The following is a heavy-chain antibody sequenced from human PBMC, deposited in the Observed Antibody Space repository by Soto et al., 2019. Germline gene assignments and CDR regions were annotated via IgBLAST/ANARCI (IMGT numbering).Heavy chain of an antibody. CDR3: TTGGYYDYIWGSYRPTDAFDI. CDR2: IKSKTDGGTT. CDR1: GFTFSNAW. Sequence: GGSLRLSCAASGFTFSNAWMSWVRQAPGKGLEWVGRIKSKTDGGTTDYAAPVKGRFTISRDDSKNTLYLQMNGLKTEDTAVYYCTTGGYYDYIWGSYRPTDAFDIWGQGTMVTVSS. V-gene: IGHV3-15*01. J-gene: IGHJ3*02. D-gene: IGHD3-16*02.